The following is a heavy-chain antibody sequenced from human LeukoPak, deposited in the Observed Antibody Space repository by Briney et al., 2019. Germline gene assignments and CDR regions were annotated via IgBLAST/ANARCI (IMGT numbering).Heavy chain of an antibody. CDR3: ARGPRYYDSSGYYYEDY. J-gene: IGHJ4*02. D-gene: IGHD3-22*01. CDR1: GYTFTSYD. V-gene: IGHV1-8*03. CDR2: MNPNSGNT. Sequence: ASVKVSCKASGYTFTSYDINWVRQATGQGLELMGWMNPNSGNTGYAQKFQGRVTITRNTSISTAYMELSSLRSEDTAVYYCARGPRYYDSSGYYYEDYWGQGTLVTVSS.